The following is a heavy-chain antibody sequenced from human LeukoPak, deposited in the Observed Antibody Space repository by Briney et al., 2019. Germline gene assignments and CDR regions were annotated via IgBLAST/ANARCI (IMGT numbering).Heavy chain of an antibody. V-gene: IGHV3-21*01. Sequence: GGSLRLSCTASGFNFSSYTMNWVRPAPGKGLEWVSSISGSGNYIYYAESLKGRFTVSRDNAKKSLYLQMNSLRADDTAMFFCARAAPKRGYTFGFDFWGQGTLVTVSS. J-gene: IGHJ5*01. CDR2: ISGSGNYI. CDR3: ARAAPKRGYTFGFDF. D-gene: IGHD5-18*01. CDR1: GFNFSSYT.